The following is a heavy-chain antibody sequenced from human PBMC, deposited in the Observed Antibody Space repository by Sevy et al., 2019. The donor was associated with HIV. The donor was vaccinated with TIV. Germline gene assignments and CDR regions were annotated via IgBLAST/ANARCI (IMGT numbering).Heavy chain of an antibody. CDR1: GFTFSSYS. J-gene: IGHJ6*04. CDR3: AREGYDFWSSCVDV. CDR2: ISSSSSTI. V-gene: IGHV3-48*02. D-gene: IGHD3-3*01. Sequence: GGSLRLSCAASGFTFSSYSMNWVRQAPGKGLEWVSYISSSSSTIYYADSLKGRFTISRDNAKNSLYLQMNSLRDEDTAVYYCAREGYDFWSSCVDVWGKGTTVTVSS.